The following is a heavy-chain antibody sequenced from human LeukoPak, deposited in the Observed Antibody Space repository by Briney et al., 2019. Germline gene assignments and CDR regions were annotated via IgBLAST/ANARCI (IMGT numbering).Heavy chain of an antibody. V-gene: IGHV4-39*07. D-gene: IGHD6-13*01. CDR3: ARDPYTDARGIAAAGTNFDY. CDR2: IYYSGST. CDR1: GGSISSSSYY. Sequence: PSEALSLTCTVSGGSISSSSYYWGWIRQPPGKGLEWIGSIYYSGSTYYNPSLKSRVTISVDTSKNQFSLKLSSVTAADTAVYYCARDPYTDARGIAAAGTNFDYWGQGTLVTVSS. J-gene: IGHJ4*02.